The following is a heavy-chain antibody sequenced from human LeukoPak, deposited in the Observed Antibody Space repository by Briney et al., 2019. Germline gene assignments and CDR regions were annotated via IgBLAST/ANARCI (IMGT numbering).Heavy chain of an antibody. J-gene: IGHJ6*03. Sequence: ASVKVSCKASGYTFTSYGISWVRQAPGQGLEWMGWISAYNGNTNYAQKLQGRVTMTTDTSTSTAYMELRSLRSDDTAVYYCARDHYDFWSGYSYYYYYYMDVWGKGTTVTVSS. CDR1: GYTFTSYG. V-gene: IGHV1-18*01. D-gene: IGHD3-3*01. CDR3: ARDHYDFWSGYSYYYYYYMDV. CDR2: ISAYNGNT.